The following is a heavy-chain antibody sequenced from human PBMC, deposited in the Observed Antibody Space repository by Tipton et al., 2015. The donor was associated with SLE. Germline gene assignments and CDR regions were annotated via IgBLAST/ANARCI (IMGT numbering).Heavy chain of an antibody. CDR1: GGSISSSSYY. J-gene: IGHJ4*02. D-gene: IGHD2-15*01. CDR3: ARGGGSPSY. V-gene: IGHV4-61*10. Sequence: TLSLTCTVSGGSISSSSYYWSWIRQPAGKGLEWIGYIYFTGSTNYNPSLKSRVTISVDMPKSQFSLKLTSVTAADTAVYYCARGGGSPSYWGQGTLVTVSS. CDR2: IYFTGST.